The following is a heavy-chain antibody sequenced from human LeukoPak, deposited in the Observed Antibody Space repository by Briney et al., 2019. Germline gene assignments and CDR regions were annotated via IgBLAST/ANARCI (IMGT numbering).Heavy chain of an antibody. V-gene: IGHV4-59*01. CDR3: ARGDYDPLSFDY. D-gene: IGHD3-22*01. CDR2: IYYSGST. Sequence: SETLSLTCTVSGGSINSYYWSWIRQPPGKGLEWIGYIYYSGSTNYNPSLKSRVTISVDTSKNQFSLKLSSVTAADTAVYYCARGDYDPLSFDYWGQGTLVTVSS. CDR1: GGSINSYY. J-gene: IGHJ4*02.